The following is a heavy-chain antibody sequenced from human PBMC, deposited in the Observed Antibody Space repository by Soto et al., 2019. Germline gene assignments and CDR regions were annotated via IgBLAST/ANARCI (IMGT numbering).Heavy chain of an antibody. CDR1: GFTFSSYA. CDR3: ATSVTFGGVIVLTGWFDP. CDR2: ISGSGGST. V-gene: IGHV3-23*01. D-gene: IGHD3-16*02. J-gene: IGHJ5*02. Sequence: GGSLRLSCAASGFTFSSYAMSWVRQAPGKGLEWVSAISGSGGSTYYADSVKGRFTISRDNSKNTLYLQMNSLRAEDTAVYYCATSVTFGGVIVLTGWFDPWGQGTLVTVSS.